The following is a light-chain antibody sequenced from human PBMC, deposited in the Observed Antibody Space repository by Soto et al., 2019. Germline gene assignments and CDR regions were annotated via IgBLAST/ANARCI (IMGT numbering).Light chain of an antibody. V-gene: IGKV3-11*01. Sequence: DIVLTQSPATLSLSPGERATLSCRASQSVSSSLAWYQQKPGQTPRLLIYDASNRATGIPARFNGSGSGTDFTLTVSSLEPEDFAVYYWQQRSNWPLTFGGATKVEIK. CDR2: DAS. CDR3: QQRSNWPLT. CDR1: QSVSSS. J-gene: IGKJ4*01.